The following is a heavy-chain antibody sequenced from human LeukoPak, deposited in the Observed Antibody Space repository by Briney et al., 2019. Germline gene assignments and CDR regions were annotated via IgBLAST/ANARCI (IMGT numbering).Heavy chain of an antibody. D-gene: IGHD6-19*01. V-gene: IGHV3-23*01. CDR3: AQKVSGWFGPDY. J-gene: IGHJ4*02. CDR2: ISGGGGST. Sequence: GGSLRLSCVGSGFTFSNYGMNWVRQAPGKGVEGVSAISGGGGSTYYADSVKGRFTISRDNSKNTLYLQMSSLGAEDTAVYYCAQKVSGWFGPDYWGQGILVTVSS. CDR1: GFTFSNYG.